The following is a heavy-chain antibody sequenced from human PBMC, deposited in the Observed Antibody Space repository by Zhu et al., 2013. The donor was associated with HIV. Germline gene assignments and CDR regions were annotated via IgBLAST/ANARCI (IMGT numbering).Heavy chain of an antibody. Sequence: EVQLLESGGGLVQPGGSLRLSCAASGFTFSSYAMSWVRQAPGKGLEWVSAFSGSGGSTYYADSVKGRFTISRDNSKNTLSLQMNSLRAEDTAVYYCAKDLHSGWQIDYWGQGTLVTVSS. CDR3: AKDLHSGWQIDY. CDR1: GFTFSSYA. J-gene: IGHJ4*02. CDR2: FSGSGGST. V-gene: IGHV3-23*01. D-gene: IGHD6-19*01.